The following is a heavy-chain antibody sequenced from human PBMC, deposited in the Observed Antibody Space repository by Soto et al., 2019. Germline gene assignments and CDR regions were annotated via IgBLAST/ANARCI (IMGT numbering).Heavy chain of an antibody. CDR3: ARDRDGGNSFDY. CDR1: GGSISIGGYY. V-gene: IGHV4-31*02. D-gene: IGHD2-21*02. CDR2: IYYSGST. Sequence: PSETLSLTCTVSGGSISIGGYYLSWIGQHPGKGLEWIGYIYYSGSTYYNPSLKSRVTISVDTSKNQFSLKLRSVTAADTAVYYCARDRDGGNSFDYWGQGTLIPVSS. J-gene: IGHJ4*02.